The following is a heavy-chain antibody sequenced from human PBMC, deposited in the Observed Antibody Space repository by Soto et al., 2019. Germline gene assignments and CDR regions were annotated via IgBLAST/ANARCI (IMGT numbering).Heavy chain of an antibody. CDR1: GFSLSNARMG. V-gene: IGHV2-26*01. J-gene: IGHJ4*02. CDR3: ARFSSSWYPNLLHFDY. CDR2: IFSNDEK. Sequence: QVTLKESGPVLVKPTETLTLTCTVSGFSLSNARMGVSWIRQPPGKALEWLAHIFSNDEKSYSTSLKSRLTISKDTSKSQVVLTMTNMDPVDTATYYCARFSSSWYPNLLHFDYWGQGTLVTVSS. D-gene: IGHD6-13*01.